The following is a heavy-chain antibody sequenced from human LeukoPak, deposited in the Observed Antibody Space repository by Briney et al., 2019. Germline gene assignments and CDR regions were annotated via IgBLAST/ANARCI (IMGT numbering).Heavy chain of an antibody. V-gene: IGHV4-4*07. J-gene: IGHJ5*02. D-gene: IGHD5-12*01. Sequence: PSETLSLTCSVSGDSISYFYWSWIRQPAGKGLEWIGRIYGSGSTRYNPSLKSRVTMSVDTSKNQFSLKLSFVTAADTAVYFCARGMSAAYDYNWFDPWGQGTLVTVSS. CDR2: IYGSGST. CDR1: GDSISYFY. CDR3: ARGMSAAYDYNWFDP.